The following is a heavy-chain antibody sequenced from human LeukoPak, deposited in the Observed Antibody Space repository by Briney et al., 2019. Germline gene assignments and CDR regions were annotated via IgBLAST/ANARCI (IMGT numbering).Heavy chain of an antibody. CDR3: ATDGSTSYHDY. CDR1: GFTFSSYA. CDR2: ILIDGRNK. J-gene: IGHJ4*02. Sequence: GGSLRLSCAASGFTFSSYAMSWVRQAPGKGLEWVGVILIDGRNKYYADSVKGRFTISRDNSKNMLYLEMNSPTVEDTAVYYCATDGSTSYHDYWGQGTRVTVSS. D-gene: IGHD2-2*01. V-gene: IGHV3-30*03.